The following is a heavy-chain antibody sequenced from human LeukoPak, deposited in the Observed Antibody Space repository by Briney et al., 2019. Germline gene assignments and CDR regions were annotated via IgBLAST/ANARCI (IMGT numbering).Heavy chain of an antibody. J-gene: IGHJ4*02. Sequence: GGSLRLSCAASGFTSDDYGMTWVRHVPGKGLEWVSGVNWNGGSTGYADSVKGRFTISRDNAKNSLYLQMNSLRAEDTALYYCARPISYYYDSSGSLNYFDYWGQGTLVTVSS. CDR2: VNWNGGST. CDR1: GFTSDDYG. V-gene: IGHV3-20*04. CDR3: ARPISYYYDSSGSLNYFDY. D-gene: IGHD3-22*01.